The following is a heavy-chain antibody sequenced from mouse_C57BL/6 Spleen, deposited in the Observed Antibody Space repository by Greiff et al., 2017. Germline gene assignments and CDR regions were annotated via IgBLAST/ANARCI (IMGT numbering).Heavy chain of an antibody. V-gene: IGHV1-42*01. CDR1: GYSFTGYY. CDR2: INPSTGGT. CDR3: ARSDWGWYAMDY. D-gene: IGHD4-1*01. Sequence: VQLQQSGPELVKPGASVKISCKASGYSFTGYYMNWVKQSPEKSLEWIGEINPSTGGTTYNQKFKAKATLTVDKSSSTAYMQLKSLTSEDSAVYYCARSDWGWYAMDYWGQGTSVTVSS. J-gene: IGHJ4*01.